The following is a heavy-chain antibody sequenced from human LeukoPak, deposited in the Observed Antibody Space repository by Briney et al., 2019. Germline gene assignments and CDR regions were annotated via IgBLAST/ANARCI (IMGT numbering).Heavy chain of an antibody. V-gene: IGHV3-53*01. Sequence: GGSLRLSCAASRFTVSSNYMNWVRQAPGKGLERVSVIYDCGSTYYADSVKGRFTISRDNSNTVYLQMNSLRAEDTAIYYCAKPPGAAADRGYFQHWGQGTLVTVSS. J-gene: IGHJ1*01. CDR1: RFTVSSNY. D-gene: IGHD6-13*01. CDR3: AKPPGAAADRGYFQH. CDR2: IYDCGST.